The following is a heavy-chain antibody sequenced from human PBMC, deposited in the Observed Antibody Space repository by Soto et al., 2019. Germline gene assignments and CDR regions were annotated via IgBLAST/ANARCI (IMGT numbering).Heavy chain of an antibody. Sequence: QVQLVQSAAEVKEPGASVKVSYKASGYTFTSYGISWVRQAPGQGLEWMGWISARNGNTKYAQKLQGRVAMTTDTSTGTAHMELRSLRSDDTAVYYCARAYDSSGYPKFDYWGQGTLVTVSS. J-gene: IGHJ4*02. D-gene: IGHD3-22*01. V-gene: IGHV1-18*01. CDR1: GYTFTSYG. CDR3: ARAYDSSGYPKFDY. CDR2: ISARNGNT.